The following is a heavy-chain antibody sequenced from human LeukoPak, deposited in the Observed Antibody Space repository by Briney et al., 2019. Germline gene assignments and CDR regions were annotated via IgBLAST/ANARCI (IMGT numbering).Heavy chain of an antibody. D-gene: IGHD2-2*01. CDR1: GYTFTSYA. V-gene: IGHV7-4-1*02. Sequence: ASVKVSCKASGYTFTSYAMNWVRQAPGQGLEWMGWINTNTGNPTYAQGFTGRFVFSLDTSVNTAYLQISSLKAEDTAVYYCARDGVICSSASCYAEYFQHWGQGTLVTVSS. J-gene: IGHJ1*01. CDR3: ARDGVICSSASCYAEYFQH. CDR2: INTNTGNP.